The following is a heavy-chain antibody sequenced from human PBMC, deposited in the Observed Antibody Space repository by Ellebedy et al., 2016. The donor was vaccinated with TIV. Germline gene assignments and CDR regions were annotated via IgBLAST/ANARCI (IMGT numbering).Heavy chain of an antibody. CDR3: ARSDLAGHRDFDY. V-gene: IGHV1-46*04. CDR2: INPSGGST. J-gene: IGHJ4*02. Sequence: AASVKVSCKASAYTFTSYYMHWVRQPPGQGLAWMGIINPSGGSTSYAQKLQGRVTMTRDTSTSKVYMELSSLRSEDTAVYYCARSDLAGHRDFDYWGQGTLVTVSS. CDR1: AYTFTSYY. D-gene: IGHD6-19*01.